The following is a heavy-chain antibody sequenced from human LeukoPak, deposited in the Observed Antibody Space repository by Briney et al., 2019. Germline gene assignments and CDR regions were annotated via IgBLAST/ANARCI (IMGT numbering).Heavy chain of an antibody. V-gene: IGHV3-64D*06. J-gene: IGHJ4*02. CDR3: VIVRGYFDSSGSDY. Sequence: PGGSLRLSRSASGFTFSSYTIHWVRQAPGKGLEFVSAITNNGGNAYYADSVKGRFTISRDNSKNTVYLQMSSLRAEDTAVYYCVIVRGYFDSSGSDYWGQGTLVTVSS. CDR1: GFTFSSYT. CDR2: ITNNGGNA. D-gene: IGHD3-9*01.